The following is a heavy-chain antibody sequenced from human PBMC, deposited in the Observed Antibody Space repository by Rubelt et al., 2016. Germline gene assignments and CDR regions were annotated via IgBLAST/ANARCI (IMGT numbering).Heavy chain of an antibody. CDR2: IVPGLGLT. Sequence: QVQLLQSGAEVKKPGASVQVSCKASGGAFSNFAIGWVRQAPGQGLERLGRIVPGLGLTNYAEKFPDRVTFSADKSTSTAYMELSSLRSEDTAVYDCVGDILTGSYRDYWGQGTQVTVSS. D-gene: IGHD3-9*01. CDR3: VGDILTGSYRDY. CDR1: GGAFSNFA. V-gene: IGHV1-69*04. J-gene: IGHJ4*02.